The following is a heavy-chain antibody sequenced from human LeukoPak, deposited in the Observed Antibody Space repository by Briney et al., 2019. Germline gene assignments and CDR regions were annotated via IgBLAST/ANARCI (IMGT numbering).Heavy chain of an antibody. V-gene: IGHV3-30*18. J-gene: IGHJ4*02. CDR1: GFTFSSYG. CDR3: AKETGLLWFGELLALDY. Sequence: PGGSLRLSCAASGFTFSSYGIHWVRQAPGKGLEWVAVISYDGSNKYYADSVKGRFTISRDNSKNTLYLQMNSLRAEDTAVYYCAKETGLLWFGELLALDYWGQGTLVTVSS. D-gene: IGHD3-10*01. CDR2: ISYDGSNK.